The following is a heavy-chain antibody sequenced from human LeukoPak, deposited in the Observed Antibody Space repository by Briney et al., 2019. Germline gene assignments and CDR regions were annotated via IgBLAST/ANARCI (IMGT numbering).Heavy chain of an antibody. Sequence: GGSLRLSCAASGFAFSDYWMTWVRQAPGRGLEWVANIKQDGSEKYLVDSVKGRFTISRDNAKGSLYLQMNSMRAEDTAVYYCVRAPYYSGIEHYFDHWGQGILVTVSS. J-gene: IGHJ4*02. CDR1: GFAFSDYW. V-gene: IGHV3-7*03. CDR3: VRAPYYSGIEHYFDH. D-gene: IGHD3-22*01. CDR2: IKQDGSEK.